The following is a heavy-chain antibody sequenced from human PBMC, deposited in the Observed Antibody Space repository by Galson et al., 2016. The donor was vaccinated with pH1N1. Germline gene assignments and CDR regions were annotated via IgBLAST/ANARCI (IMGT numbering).Heavy chain of an antibody. CDR1: GDTFTSYA. CDR2: INAGNGIP. V-gene: IGHV1-3*01. Sequence: SVKVSCKASGDTFTSYAMHWVRQAPGQRLEWMGWINAGNGIPKYSQRFQGRVTITRDTSASTAYMELSSLRSEDTAEYYCASSYYYDSSGYTDWGQGTLVTVSS. D-gene: IGHD3-22*01. CDR3: ASSYYYDSSGYTD. J-gene: IGHJ4*02.